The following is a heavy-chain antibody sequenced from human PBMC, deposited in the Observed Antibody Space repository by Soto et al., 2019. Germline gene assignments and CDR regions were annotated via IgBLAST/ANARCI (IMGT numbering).Heavy chain of an antibody. J-gene: IGHJ4*02. CDR1: GGSVSSGSYY. CDR2: IYYSGST. CDR3: ARIAAAGINFDY. V-gene: IGHV4-61*01. D-gene: IGHD6-13*01. Sequence: PSETLSLTCTVSGGSVSSGSYYWSWIRQPPGKGLEWIGYIYYSGSTNYNPSIKSRVTISVDTSKHQFSLKLSSVTAADTAVYYCARIAAAGINFDYWGQGTLVTVSS.